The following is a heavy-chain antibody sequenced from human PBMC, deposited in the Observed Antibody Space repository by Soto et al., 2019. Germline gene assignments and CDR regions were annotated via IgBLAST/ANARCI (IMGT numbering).Heavy chain of an antibody. CDR2: ISGSGGST. Sequence: EVQLLESGGGLVQPGGSLRLSCAASGFTFSSYAMSWVRQAPGKGLEWVSAISGSGGSTYYADSVKGRFTISRDNSKNTLYLQMNSLRAEDTAVYYCAKEYCSGGSCYLSHAFDIWGQGTMVTVSS. CDR3: AKEYCSGGSCYLSHAFDI. V-gene: IGHV3-23*01. J-gene: IGHJ3*02. CDR1: GFTFSSYA. D-gene: IGHD2-15*01.